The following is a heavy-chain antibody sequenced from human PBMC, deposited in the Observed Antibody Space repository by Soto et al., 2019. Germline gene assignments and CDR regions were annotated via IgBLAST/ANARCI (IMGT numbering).Heavy chain of an antibody. CDR3: ARGIAVAGGEDY. CDR2: MNPNSGNT. CDR1: GYTFTSYD. V-gene: IGHV1-8*01. D-gene: IGHD6-19*01. Sequence: ASVKVSCKASGYTFTSYDINWVRQATGQGLEWMGWMNPNSGNTGYAQKFQGRVTMTRNTSISTAYMELSSLRSEDTAVYYCARGIAVAGGEDYRGQGTLVTVSS. J-gene: IGHJ4*02.